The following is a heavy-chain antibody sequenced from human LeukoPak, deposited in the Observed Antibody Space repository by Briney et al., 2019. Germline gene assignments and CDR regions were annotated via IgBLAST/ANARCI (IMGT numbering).Heavy chain of an antibody. D-gene: IGHD3-10*01. J-gene: IGHJ5*02. CDR1: GYTFTDYY. Sequence: ASVKVSCKASGYTFTDYYIHWVRQAPGQGLEWMGWINPNSGGTYYAQKFQGRVIMTRDTSINTAYMELSRLRSDDTAVYYCARDAQKTPYYFGSGTYYGSRWFDPWGQGALVTVSS. V-gene: IGHV1-2*02. CDR3: ARDAQKTPYYFGSGTYYGSRWFDP. CDR2: INPNSGGT.